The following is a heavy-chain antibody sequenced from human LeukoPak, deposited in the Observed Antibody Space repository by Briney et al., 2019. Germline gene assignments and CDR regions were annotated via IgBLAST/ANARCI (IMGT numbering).Heavy chain of an antibody. Sequence: GGSLRLSCVASGFTFSRYAMHWVRQAPGKGLEWVAVISNDGSDKFYANSVKGRFTISRDNAKNSLYLQMNSLRAEDTAVYYCARAGAAAAPEDFDYWGQGTLVTVSS. CDR2: ISNDGSDK. D-gene: IGHD6-13*01. V-gene: IGHV3-30*04. J-gene: IGHJ4*02. CDR3: ARAGAAAAPEDFDY. CDR1: GFTFSRYA.